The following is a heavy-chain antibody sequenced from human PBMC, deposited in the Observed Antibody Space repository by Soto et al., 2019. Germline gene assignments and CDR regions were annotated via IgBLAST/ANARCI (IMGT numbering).Heavy chain of an antibody. V-gene: IGHV3-23*01. CDR1: GFTFSNYG. CDR2: ISGSGDRK. D-gene: IGHD3-10*01. CDR3: AKESGNPRPFDY. Sequence: PGGSLRLSCAASGFTFSNYGMNWVRQAPGKGLEWVSAISGSGDRKYYADSVKGRFTISRDNSKNTLYLQMSSLRAEDTAVYYCAKESGNPRPFDYWGQGIPVTGSS. J-gene: IGHJ4*02.